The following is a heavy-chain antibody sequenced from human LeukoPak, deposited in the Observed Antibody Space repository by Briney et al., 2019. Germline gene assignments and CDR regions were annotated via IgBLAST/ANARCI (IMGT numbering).Heavy chain of an antibody. J-gene: IGHJ3*02. D-gene: IGHD5-18*01. CDR2: ISYDGSNK. V-gene: IGHV3-30*03. CDR1: GFTFSSCG. Sequence: GRSLRLSCVASGFTFSSCGMHWVRQAPGKGLEWVAVISYDGSNKFYADSVTGRFTISRDNSKNTLYLQMNSLRAEDTAVYYCAAKGYSYGNNAFDIWGQGTMVTVSS. CDR3: AAKGYSYGNNAFDI.